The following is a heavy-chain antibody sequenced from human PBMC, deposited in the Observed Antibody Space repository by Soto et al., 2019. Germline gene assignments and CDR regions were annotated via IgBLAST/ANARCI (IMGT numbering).Heavy chain of an antibody. CDR3: ARDGGGESSGSAHYYYYGIDV. CDR2: ISTSSNVI. D-gene: IGHD6-19*01. CDR1: GFTFTTYS. J-gene: IGHJ6*02. V-gene: IGHV3-48*02. Sequence: EVQLVESGGGLAQPGGSLRLSCAASGFTFTTYSMNWVRQAPGKGLEWVSYISTSSNVIYYADSVKGRFTISSDNAQKTLYLQMNSLRDEDSAIYYCARDGGGESSGSAHYYYYGIDVWGQGTAVAVS.